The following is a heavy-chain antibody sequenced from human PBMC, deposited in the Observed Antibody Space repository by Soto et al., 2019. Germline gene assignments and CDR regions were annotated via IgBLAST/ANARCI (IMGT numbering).Heavy chain of an antibody. CDR3: ARRPRRHSGYSAARPVDYYYYYGMDV. CDR2: MNPNSGNT. J-gene: IGHJ6*02. D-gene: IGHD6-6*01. CDR1: GYTFTSYD. V-gene: IGHV1-8*01. Sequence: GASVKVSCKASGYTFTSYDINWVRQATGQGLEWMGWMNPNSGNTGYAQKFQGRVTMTRNTSISTAYMELSSLRSEDTAVYYCARRPRRHSGYSAARPVDYYYYYGMDVWGQGTTVTVSS.